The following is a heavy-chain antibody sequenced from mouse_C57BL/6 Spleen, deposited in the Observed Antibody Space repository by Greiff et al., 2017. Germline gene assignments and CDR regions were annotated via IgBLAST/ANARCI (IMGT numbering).Heavy chain of an antibody. D-gene: IGHD1-1*01. CDR2: IYPGDGDT. CDR3: ARDYYGSSYHAMDY. V-gene: IGHV1-80*01. CDR1: GYAFSSYW. Sequence: LVESGAELVKPGASVKISCKASGYAFSSYWMNWVKQRPGKGLEWIGQIYPGDGDTNYNGKFKGKATLTADKSSSTAYMQLSSLTSEDSAVYFCARDYYGSSYHAMDYWGQGTSVTVSS. J-gene: IGHJ4*01.